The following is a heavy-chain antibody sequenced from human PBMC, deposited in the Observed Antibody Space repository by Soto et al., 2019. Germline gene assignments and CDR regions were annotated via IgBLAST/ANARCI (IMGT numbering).Heavy chain of an antibody. D-gene: IGHD6-19*01. V-gene: IGHV5-10-1*01. J-gene: IGHJ4*02. CDR3: ARRFKRSGWYGQYDY. CDR1: GYSFTSYW. CDR2: IDPSDSYT. Sequence: GESLKISCKGSGYSFTSYWISWVRQMPGKGLEWMGRIDPSDSYTNYSPSFQGHVTISADKSISTAYLQWSSLKASDTAMYYCARRFKRSGWYGQYDYWGQGTLVTGSS.